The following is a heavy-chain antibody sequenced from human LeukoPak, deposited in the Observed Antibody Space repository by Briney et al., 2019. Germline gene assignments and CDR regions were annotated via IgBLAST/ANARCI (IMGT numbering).Heavy chain of an antibody. Sequence: PGGSLRLSCAVSGFTLSNYEMNWVRQAPVKGLEWVSYISRSGSSIYYADSVKGRFTISRDNSKNTLYLQMNSLRAEDTAVYYCAKDLVTGLVVITTLSHWGQGTLVTVSS. V-gene: IGHV3-48*03. J-gene: IGHJ4*02. D-gene: IGHD3-22*01. CDR1: GFTLSNYE. CDR3: AKDLVTGLVVITTLSH. CDR2: ISRSGSSI.